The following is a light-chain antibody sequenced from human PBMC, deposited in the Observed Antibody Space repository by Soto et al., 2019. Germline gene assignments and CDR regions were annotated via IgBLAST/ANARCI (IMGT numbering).Light chain of an antibody. CDR1: SSNIGAGYD. CDR3: QSYDSSLNWV. J-gene: IGLJ3*02. V-gene: IGLV1-40*01. CDR2: GNS. Sequence: QSVLTQPPSVSGAPGQRVTISCTGRSSNIGAGYDVHWYQQLPGTAPKLLIYGNSNRPSGVPDRFSGSKSGTSASLAITGLQAEDEADYYCQSYDSSLNWVFGGGTQLTVL.